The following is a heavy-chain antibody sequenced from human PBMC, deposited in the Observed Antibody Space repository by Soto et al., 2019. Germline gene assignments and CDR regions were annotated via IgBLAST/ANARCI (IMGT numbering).Heavy chain of an antibody. CDR3: ARDLWGYCGTDCFPLDV. Sequence: SETLSLTCAVSGGSISSGGYPWSWIRQPPEKGLEWIGYIYHSGSTYYNPSLKSRVSISVDRSKNQFSLKLNSVTAADTAVYYCARDLWGYCGTDCFPLDVWGQGTTVTVS. J-gene: IGHJ6*02. D-gene: IGHD2-21*02. V-gene: IGHV4-30-2*01. CDR2: IYHSGST. CDR1: GGSISSGGYP.